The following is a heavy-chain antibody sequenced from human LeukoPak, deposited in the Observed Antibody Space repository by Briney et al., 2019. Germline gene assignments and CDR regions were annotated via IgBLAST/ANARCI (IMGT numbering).Heavy chain of an antibody. CDR3: ARLGYGDYGGYFDY. CDR2: IYYRGST. CDR1: GGSISSYY. J-gene: IGHJ4*02. Sequence: SETLSLTCTVSGGSISSYYWSWIRQPPGKGLEWIGYIYYRGSTNYNPSLKSRVTISVDTSKNQFSLKLSSVTAADTAVYYRARLGYGDYGGYFDYWGQGTLVTVSS. V-gene: IGHV4-59*08. D-gene: IGHD4-17*01.